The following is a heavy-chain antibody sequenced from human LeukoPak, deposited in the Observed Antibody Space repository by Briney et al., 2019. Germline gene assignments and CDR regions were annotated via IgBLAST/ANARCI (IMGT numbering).Heavy chain of an antibody. Sequence: GASVKLSCKASGGTFSSYAISWVRQAPGQGLEWMGRIIPIFGTANYAQKFKGRVTITTDESTSTAYMELSSLRSEDTAVYYCARDGRIAAAGPYYYYYMDVWGKGTTVTVSS. CDR3: ARDGRIAAAGPYYYYYMDV. CDR1: GGTFSSYA. CDR2: IIPIFGTA. D-gene: IGHD6-13*01. V-gene: IGHV1-69*05. J-gene: IGHJ6*03.